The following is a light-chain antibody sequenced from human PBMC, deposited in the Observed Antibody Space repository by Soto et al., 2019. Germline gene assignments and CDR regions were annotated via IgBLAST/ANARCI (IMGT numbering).Light chain of an antibody. Sequence: QSVLTQPPSASGTPGQRVTISCSGSSSNIGSNYVYWYQQLPGTAPKLLIYRNNQRPSGVPDRFSGSKSGTSASLAISGLRSEDEADYYSAAWDDSLSGVVFGGGTQLTVL. V-gene: IGLV1-47*01. CDR1: SSNIGSNY. CDR2: RNN. CDR3: AAWDDSLSGVV. J-gene: IGLJ7*01.